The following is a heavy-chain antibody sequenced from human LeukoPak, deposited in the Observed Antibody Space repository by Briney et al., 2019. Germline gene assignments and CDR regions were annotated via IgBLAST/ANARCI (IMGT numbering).Heavy chain of an antibody. D-gene: IGHD6-13*01. CDR2: IKEDGSEK. Sequence: PGRSLRLSCAASGFTFSSYWMSWVRQAPGKGLEWVANIKEDGSEKYYVDSVKGRFTISRDNAKNSLYLQMNNLRAEDTALYHCATAVAAGWFDPWGQGTLVTVSS. CDR1: GFTFSSYW. CDR3: ATAVAAGWFDP. J-gene: IGHJ5*02. V-gene: IGHV3-7*01.